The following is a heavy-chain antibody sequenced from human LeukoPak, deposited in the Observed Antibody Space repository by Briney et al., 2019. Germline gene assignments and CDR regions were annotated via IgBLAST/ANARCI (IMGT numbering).Heavy chain of an antibody. CDR2: IYYSGST. J-gene: IGHJ5*02. D-gene: IGHD6-13*01. Sequence: SETLSLTCTVSGGSISSYYWSWIRQPPGKGLEWIGYIYYSGSTNYNPSLKSRVTISVDTSKNQFSLKLSSVTAADTAVYYCARGSSWSPVRLFDPWGQGTLVTVSS. CDR1: GGSISSYY. CDR3: ARGSSWSPVRLFDP. V-gene: IGHV4-59*08.